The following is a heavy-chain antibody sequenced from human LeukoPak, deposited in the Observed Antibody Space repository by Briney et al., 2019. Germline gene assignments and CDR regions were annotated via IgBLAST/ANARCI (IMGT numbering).Heavy chain of an antibody. D-gene: IGHD2-2*01. J-gene: IGHJ5*02. CDR3: AKDRGSCSSTSCSANRFDP. V-gene: IGHV3-23*01. CDR1: GFTFSSYA. Sequence: GGSLRLSCAASGFTFSSYAMSWVRQAPGKGLEWVSAISGSGGSTYYADSVKGRFTISRDNSKNTLYLQMNSLRAEDTAVYYCAKDRGSCSSTSCSANRFDPWGQGTLVTVSS. CDR2: ISGSGGST.